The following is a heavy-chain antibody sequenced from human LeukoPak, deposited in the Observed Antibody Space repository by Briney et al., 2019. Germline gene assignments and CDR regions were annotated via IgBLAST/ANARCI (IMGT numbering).Heavy chain of an antibody. J-gene: IGHJ6*02. V-gene: IGHV3-23*01. CDR1: GFTFSSYA. CDR2: ISGSGNRT. D-gene: IGHD2-15*01. Sequence: GGSLRPSCAASGFTFSSYAMSWVRQAPGKGLEWVSSISGSGNRTYYADSVKGRFTISRDNSKNTLFLQMNSLRAEDTAVYYCAKNLYCGGGSCYPSALGMDVWGQGTTVTVSS. CDR3: AKNLYCGGGSCYPSALGMDV.